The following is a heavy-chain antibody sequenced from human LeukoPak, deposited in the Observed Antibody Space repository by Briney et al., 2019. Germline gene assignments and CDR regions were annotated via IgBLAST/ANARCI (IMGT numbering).Heavy chain of an antibody. Sequence: GGSLRLSCAASGFTFSSYSMNWVRQAPGKGLEWVSSISSSSSYIYYADSVKGRFTISRDNAKNSLYLQMNSLRAEDTAVYYCAGNYGDYVVSFFDYWGQGTLVTVSS. CDR1: GFTFSSYS. CDR3: AGNYGDYVVSFFDY. J-gene: IGHJ4*02. CDR2: ISSSSSYI. V-gene: IGHV3-21*01. D-gene: IGHD4-17*01.